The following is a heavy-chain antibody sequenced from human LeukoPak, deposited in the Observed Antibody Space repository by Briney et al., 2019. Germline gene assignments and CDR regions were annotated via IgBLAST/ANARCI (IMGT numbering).Heavy chain of an antibody. V-gene: IGHV3-23*01. J-gene: IGHJ6*03. CDR1: GFTFSSYG. Sequence: GGTLRLSCAASGFTFSSYGMSWVRQAPGKGLEWVSAISGSGGSTYYADSVKGRFTISRDNSKNTLNLQMNSLRAEDTAVYYCTRDGDTVLTRGYYYYMDVWGKGTTVTVSS. D-gene: IGHD3-10*01. CDR2: ISGSGGST. CDR3: TRDGDTVLTRGYYYYMDV.